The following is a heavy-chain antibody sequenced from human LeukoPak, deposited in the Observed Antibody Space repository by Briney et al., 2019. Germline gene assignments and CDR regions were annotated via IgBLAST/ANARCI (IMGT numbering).Heavy chain of an antibody. CDR3: ARTYYYGSYYMDV. V-gene: IGHV4-59*01. CDR1: GGSISSYY. J-gene: IGHJ6*03. Sequence: SETLSLTCTVSGGSISSYYWSWIRQPPGKGLEWIGYIYYSGSTNYNPSLKSRVTISVDTSKNQFSLKVSSVTAADTAVYYCARTYYYGSYYMDVWGKGTTVTISS. CDR2: IYYSGST. D-gene: IGHD3-10*01.